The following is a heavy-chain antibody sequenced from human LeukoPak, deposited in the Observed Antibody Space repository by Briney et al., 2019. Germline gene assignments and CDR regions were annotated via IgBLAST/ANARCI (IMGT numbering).Heavy chain of an antibody. Sequence: PGGSLRLSCAASGFTFSSYSMNWVRQAPGRGLEWVSSISSSSSYIYYADSVKGRFTISRDNAKNSLYLQMNSLRAEDTAVYYCARVVPAAGTDYWGQGTLVTVSS. CDR3: ARVVPAAGTDY. D-gene: IGHD6-13*01. V-gene: IGHV3-21*01. J-gene: IGHJ4*02. CDR2: ISSSSSYI. CDR1: GFTFSSYS.